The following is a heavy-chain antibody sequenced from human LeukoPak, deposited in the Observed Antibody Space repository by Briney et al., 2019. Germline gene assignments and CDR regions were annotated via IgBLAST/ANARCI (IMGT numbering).Heavy chain of an antibody. V-gene: IGHV4-39*01. Sequence: SETLSLTCTVSGGSLGTTNYNWSWLRQPPGKGLEWVVSIYFSETTYANPSLERLVTIYIETSKTQFSLTLSSVTAPDTAVYYCARQRVDYVYYYMDVGGKGTTLTV. J-gene: IGHJ6*03. CDR3: ARQRVDYVYYYMDV. CDR2: IYFSETT. CDR1: GGSLGTTNYN. D-gene: IGHD3-10*02.